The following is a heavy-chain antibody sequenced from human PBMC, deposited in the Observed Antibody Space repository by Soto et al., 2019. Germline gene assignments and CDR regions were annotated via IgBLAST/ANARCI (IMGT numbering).Heavy chain of an antibody. CDR3: ARGGTVGYCSSTSCYTRGAGWFDP. CDR1: GGSISSGGYS. V-gene: IGHV4-30-2*01. D-gene: IGHD2-2*02. Sequence: QLQLQESGSGLVKPSQTLSLTCAVSGGSISSGGYSWSWIRQPPGKGLEWIGYIYHSGSTSYNPSPTSRVTLSVDRSKNQFSLKLSSVTAADTAVYYCARGGTVGYCSSTSCYTRGAGWFDPWGQGTLVTVSS. CDR2: IYHSGST. J-gene: IGHJ5*02.